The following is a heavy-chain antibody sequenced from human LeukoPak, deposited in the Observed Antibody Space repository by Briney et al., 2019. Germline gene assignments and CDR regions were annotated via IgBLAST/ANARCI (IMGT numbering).Heavy chain of an antibody. V-gene: IGHV1-18*01. CDR2: VSAYDGDT. D-gene: IGHD4/OR15-4a*01. J-gene: IGHJ4*02. Sequence: ASVKVSCKSSGYTFTSYGFSWVRQAPGQGLEWMGWVSAYDGDTNYAQKLQGRVTMTTDKSTSTVYMELRSLRSDDTAVYYCARMGDYHLVSFFDYWGQGTLVTVSS. CDR3: ARMGDYHLVSFFDY. CDR1: GYTFTSYG.